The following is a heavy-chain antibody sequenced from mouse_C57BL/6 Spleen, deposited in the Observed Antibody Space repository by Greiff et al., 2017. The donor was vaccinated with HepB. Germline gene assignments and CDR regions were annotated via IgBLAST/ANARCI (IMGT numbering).Heavy chain of an antibody. V-gene: IGHV1-64*01. D-gene: IGHD2-1*01. Sequence: QVQLQQPGAELVKPGASVKLSCKASGYTFTSYWMHWVKQRPGQGLEWIGMIHPNSGSTNYNEKFKSKATLTVDKSSSTAYMQLNSLTSEDSAVYYCARYGNHWYFDVWGTGTTVTVSS. CDR1: GYTFTSYW. CDR3: ARYGNHWYFDV. CDR2: IHPNSGST. J-gene: IGHJ1*03.